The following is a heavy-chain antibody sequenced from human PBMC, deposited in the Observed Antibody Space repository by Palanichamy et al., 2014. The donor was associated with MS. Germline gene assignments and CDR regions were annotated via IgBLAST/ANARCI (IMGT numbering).Heavy chain of an antibody. CDR3: TRDMRTSATAERFDL. D-gene: IGHD3-16*01. J-gene: IGHJ3*01. V-gene: IGHV3-7*04. Sequence: EVQLVEVWGRLGPAGGSLRLSCAATGFSFDSYWMTWVRQAPGKGLEWVANIKPDGTDKRYLDSVKGRITVSRDNAQNSLYLQINSLRAEDTGVYYCTRDMRTSATAERFDLWGQGTMVTVSS. CDR2: IKPDGTDK. CDR1: GFSFDSYW.